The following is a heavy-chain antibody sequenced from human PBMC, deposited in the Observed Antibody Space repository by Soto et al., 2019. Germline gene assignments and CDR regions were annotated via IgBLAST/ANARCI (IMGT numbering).Heavy chain of an antibody. J-gene: IGHJ4*02. D-gene: IGHD3-9*01. CDR3: ARTHFDILTGYYKSVGYFDY. CDR1: GGSISSYY. CDR2: IYDSGST. V-gene: IGHV4-59*08. Sequence: SETLSLTCTVSGGSISSYYWSWIRQPPGKGLEWIGYIYDSGSTYYNPSLKSRVTISTDTSKNQFSLKLSSVTAADTAVYYCARTHFDILTGYYKSVGYFDYWGQGTLVTVSS.